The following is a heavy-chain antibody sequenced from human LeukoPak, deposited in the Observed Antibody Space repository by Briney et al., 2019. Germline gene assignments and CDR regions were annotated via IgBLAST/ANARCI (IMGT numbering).Heavy chain of an antibody. CDR3: AKDFPTMIVVVTYYYYYGMDV. J-gene: IGHJ6*02. CDR1: GFTISSYA. V-gene: IGHV3-23*01. D-gene: IGHD3-22*01. CDR2: ISGSGGST. Sequence: GGSLRLSCAASGFTISSYAMSWVRQAPGQGLEWVSAISGSGGSTYYADSVKGRFTISRDNSKNTLYLQMNSLRAEDTAVYYCAKDFPTMIVVVTYYYYYGMDVWGQGTTVTVSS.